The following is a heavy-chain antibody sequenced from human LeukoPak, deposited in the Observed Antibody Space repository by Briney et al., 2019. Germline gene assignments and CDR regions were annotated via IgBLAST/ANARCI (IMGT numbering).Heavy chain of an antibody. V-gene: IGHV3-21*01. J-gene: IGHJ4*02. CDR3: ARNLGYCSSTSCPWDY. Sequence: GGSLRLSCAASGFTFSSYSMNWVRQAPGKRLEWVSSISSSSSYIYYADSVKGRFTISRDNAKNSLYLQMNSLRAEDTAVYYCARNLGYCSSTSCPWDYWGQGTLVTVSS. D-gene: IGHD2-2*01. CDR1: GFTFSSYS. CDR2: ISSSSSYI.